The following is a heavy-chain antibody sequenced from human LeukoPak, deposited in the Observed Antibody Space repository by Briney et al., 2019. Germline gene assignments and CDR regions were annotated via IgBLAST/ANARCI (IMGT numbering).Heavy chain of an antibody. V-gene: IGHV3-7*01. Sequence: GGSLRLSCAASGFTFSSYWMSWVRQAPGKGLEWVANIKQDGSEKYYVDSVKGRFTISRDNAKNSLYLQMNSLRAEDTAVYYCAREYSSSWYMGYYYYMDVWGKGTTVTISS. J-gene: IGHJ6*03. CDR3: AREYSSSWYMGYYYYMDV. D-gene: IGHD6-13*01. CDR1: GFTFSSYW. CDR2: IKQDGSEK.